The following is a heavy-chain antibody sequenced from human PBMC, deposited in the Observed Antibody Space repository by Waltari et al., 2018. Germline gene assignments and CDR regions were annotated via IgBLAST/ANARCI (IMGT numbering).Heavy chain of an antibody. Sequence: EVQLLDSGGDFLQPGGSLILSWSLPGISFGPNAINWVRKAPGTGLGWVAAISVSDDTYYALSVDGRFTISRDTSRNTVYLHMNSLRAEDTAVYYCAKPFYNWDDPLDSWGQGTLVTVSS. CDR1: GISFGPNA. CDR2: ISVSDDT. CDR3: AKPFYNWDDPLDS. D-gene: IGHD1-20*01. J-gene: IGHJ4*02. V-gene: IGHV3-23*01.